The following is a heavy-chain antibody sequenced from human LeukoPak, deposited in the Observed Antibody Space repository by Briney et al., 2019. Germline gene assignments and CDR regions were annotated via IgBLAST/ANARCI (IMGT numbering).Heavy chain of an antibody. J-gene: IGHJ6*03. V-gene: IGHV3-74*01. CDR1: GFTFSSYW. Sequence: GGSLRLSCAASGFTFSSYWMHWVRQAPGKGLVWVSRINSDGSSTSYADSVKGRFTISRDNAKNTLYLQMNSLRAEDTAVYYCARIGVATTTAGWYYYYYMDVWGKGTTATISS. D-gene: IGHD5-12*01. CDR3: ARIGVATTTAGWYYYYYMDV. CDR2: INSDGSST.